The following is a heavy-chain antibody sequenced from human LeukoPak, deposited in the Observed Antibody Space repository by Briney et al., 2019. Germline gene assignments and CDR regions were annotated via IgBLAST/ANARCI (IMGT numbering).Heavy chain of an antibody. D-gene: IGHD3-3*02. CDR2: ISSSSRYI. CDR3: TKDAFPDYYYYMDV. J-gene: IGHJ6*03. V-gene: IGHV3-21*01. Sequence: GGSLRLSCAASEFTVSRYTMNWVRQAPGKGLEWVSSISSSSRYIYYADSVKGRFTISRDNAENSLYLQMNSLRAEDTAVYYCTKDAFPDYYYYMDVWGKGTTVTVSS. CDR1: EFTVSRYT.